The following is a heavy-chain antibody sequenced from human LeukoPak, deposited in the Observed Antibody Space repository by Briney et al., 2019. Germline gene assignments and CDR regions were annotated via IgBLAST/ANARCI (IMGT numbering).Heavy chain of an antibody. Sequence: PSETLSLTCTVSGGSINSYYWSWIRQSAGKGLEWIGRIYASGSTNYNPSLESRVTMSVDTSKNQFSLKLSSVTAADTAVYYCVRGSSDAFDIWGQGTMVTVSS. J-gene: IGHJ3*02. D-gene: IGHD3-16*01. CDR1: GGSINSYY. V-gene: IGHV4-4*07. CDR2: IYASGST. CDR3: VRGSSDAFDI.